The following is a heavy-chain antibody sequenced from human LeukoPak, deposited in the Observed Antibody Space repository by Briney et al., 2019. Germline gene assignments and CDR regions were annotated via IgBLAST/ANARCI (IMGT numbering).Heavy chain of an antibody. CDR3: ARRPGFPEAFYI. CDR1: DYTFTGYY. Sequence: ASVKVSCKASDYTFTGYYMQWVGQTPGQGLEWMGWINPNSGGTNYAQKFQGRVTMTRDTSISTAYMELSRLRSDDTAVYYCARRPGFPEAFYIWGQGTMVTVSS. CDR2: INPNSGGT. V-gene: IGHV1-2*02. J-gene: IGHJ3*02. D-gene: IGHD2-15*01.